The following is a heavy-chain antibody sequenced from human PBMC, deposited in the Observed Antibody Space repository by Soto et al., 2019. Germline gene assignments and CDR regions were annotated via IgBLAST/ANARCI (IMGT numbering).Heavy chain of an antibody. J-gene: IGHJ5*02. CDR2: IIPIFGTA. V-gene: IGHV1-69*01. CDR3: ARDPGDYDIRGSNWFDH. CDR1: GGPFSSYA. Sequence: GYSVQASCKASGGPFSSYAISWVRQAPGQGLEWMGGIIPIFGTANYAQKFQGRVTITADESTSTAYMELSSLRSEDTAVYYCARDPGDYDIRGSNWFDHWGQGTLVTV. D-gene: IGHD3-22*01.